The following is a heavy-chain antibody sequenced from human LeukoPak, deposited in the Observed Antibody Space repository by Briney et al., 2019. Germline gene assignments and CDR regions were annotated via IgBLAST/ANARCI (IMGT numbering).Heavy chain of an antibody. J-gene: IGHJ4*02. D-gene: IGHD2-2*01. Sequence: GGSLRLSCAASGFTFSSYAMSWVRQAPGKGLEWVSAISGSGGSTYYADSVKGRFTTSRDNSKNTLYLQMNSLRAEDTAAYYCAKDRLVVVPAALDYWGQGTLVTVSS. V-gene: IGHV3-23*01. CDR2: ISGSGGST. CDR1: GFTFSSYA. CDR3: AKDRLVVVPAALDY.